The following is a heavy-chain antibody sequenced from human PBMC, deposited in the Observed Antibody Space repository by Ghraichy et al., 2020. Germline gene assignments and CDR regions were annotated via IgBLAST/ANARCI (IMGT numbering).Heavy chain of an antibody. CDR2: ISYDGSNT. CDR1: GFSFSNYG. J-gene: IGHJ4*02. V-gene: IGHV3-30*03. CDR3: ARRDGTGFSRPFDA. D-gene: IGHD2-8*02. Sequence: RLSCAASGFSFSNYGMHWVRQAPGKGLAWVAVISYDGSNTYDADSVKGRFTISRDNSKNILYLQMNSLRPDDTAMYYCARRDGTGFSRPFDAWGQGTLVTVSS.